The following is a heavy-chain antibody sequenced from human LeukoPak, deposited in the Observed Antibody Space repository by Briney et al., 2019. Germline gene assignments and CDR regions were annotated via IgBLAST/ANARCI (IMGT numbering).Heavy chain of an antibody. V-gene: IGHV3-21*01. Sequence: GSLRLSCAASGFTFSSYSMNWVRQAPGKGLEWVSSISSSSSYIYYADSVKGRFTISRDNAKNSLYLQMNSLRAEDTAVYYCASGSNGDYAYWGQGTLVTVSS. CDR2: ISSSSSYI. D-gene: IGHD4-17*01. CDR3: ASGSNGDYAY. J-gene: IGHJ4*02. CDR1: GFTFSSYS.